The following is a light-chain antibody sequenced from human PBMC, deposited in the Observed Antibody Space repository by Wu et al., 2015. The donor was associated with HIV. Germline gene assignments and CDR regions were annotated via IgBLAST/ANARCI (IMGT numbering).Light chain of an antibody. CDR2: ATS. CDR1: QSVSSTN. J-gene: IGKJ1*01. Sequence: EIVLTQSPDTVSLSPGERATLSCRASQSVSSTNLAWYQHKPGQAPRLLISATSARPTGIPDRFSGSGSGTDFTLTISRLEPEDFAVYYCQQYGSSTWTFGQGTKAEI. V-gene: IGKV3-20*01. CDR3: QQYGSSTWT.